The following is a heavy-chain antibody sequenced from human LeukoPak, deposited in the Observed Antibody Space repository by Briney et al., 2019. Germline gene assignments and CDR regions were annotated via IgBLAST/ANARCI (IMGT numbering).Heavy chain of an antibody. CDR1: GFTFSSYS. CDR3: ARDRYSSSWLNPYNWFDP. CDR2: ISSSSSYI. Sequence: GGSLRLSCAASGFTFSSYSMNWVRQAPGKGLEWVSSISSSSSYIYYADSVKGRFTISRDNAKNSLYLQMNSLRAEDTAVYYCARDRYSSSWLNPYNWFDPWGQGTLVTVSS. V-gene: IGHV3-21*01. J-gene: IGHJ5*02. D-gene: IGHD6-13*01.